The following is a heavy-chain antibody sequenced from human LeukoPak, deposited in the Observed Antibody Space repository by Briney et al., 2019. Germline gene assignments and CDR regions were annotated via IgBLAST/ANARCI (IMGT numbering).Heavy chain of an antibody. Sequence: ASVKVSCKASGYTFTSYDINWGGQATGRGGEWRGWMNPNSGNTGYAQKFHGIVTMTRNTSISTAYMELSSLRSEDTAVYYCARGADYGSGGNSFDPWGQGTLVTVSS. CDR1: GYTFTSYD. V-gene: IGHV1-8*01. CDR2: MNPNSGNT. D-gene: IGHD3-10*01. J-gene: IGHJ5*02. CDR3: ARGADYGSGGNSFDP.